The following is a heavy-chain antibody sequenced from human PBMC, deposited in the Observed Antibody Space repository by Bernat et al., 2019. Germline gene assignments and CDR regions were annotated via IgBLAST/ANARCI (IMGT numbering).Heavy chain of an antibody. V-gene: IGHV4-39*01. CDR3: ARVNWGRREYYFDY. J-gene: IGHJ4*02. CDR1: GGSISSSSYY. Sequence: QLQLQESGPGLVKPSETLSLTCTVSGGSISSSSYYWGWIRQPPGKGLEWIGSIYYSGSTYYNPSLKSRVTISVDTSKNQFSLKLSTVTAADTAVYYCARVNWGRREYYFDYWGQGTLVTVSS. D-gene: IGHD7-27*01. CDR2: IYYSGST.